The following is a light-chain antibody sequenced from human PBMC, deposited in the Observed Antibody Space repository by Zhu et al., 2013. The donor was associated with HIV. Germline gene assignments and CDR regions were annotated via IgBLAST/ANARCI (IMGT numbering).Light chain of an antibody. V-gene: IGKV1-17*01. J-gene: IGKJ2*01. CDR1: QGIRTD. CDR2: GAS. Sequence: IQMTQSPSSLSASVGDRVTITCRASQGIRTDLGWYQQRPGKAPKLLIFGASALQSGVPSRFIGSGTGTEFTLTIISLQPEDFATYYCLQHNSYPYTFGPGDQAGDQT. CDR3: LQHNSYPYT.